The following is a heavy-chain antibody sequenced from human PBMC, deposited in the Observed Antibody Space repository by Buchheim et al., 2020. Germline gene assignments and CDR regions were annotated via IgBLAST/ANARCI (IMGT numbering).Heavy chain of an antibody. Sequence: QLQLQESGPGLVKPSETLSLTCTVSTESISSSSNYWVWLRQPPGKGPEWIGTMFYSGSVFYNPSLRSRLSISVDTSKNQFSLKLNSVTAADTAVYYCVRHRSGTMFNYWGQGTL. V-gene: IGHV4-39*01. D-gene: IGHD1-7*01. CDR3: VRHRSGTMFNY. CDR1: TESISSSSNY. CDR2: MFYSGSV. J-gene: IGHJ4*02.